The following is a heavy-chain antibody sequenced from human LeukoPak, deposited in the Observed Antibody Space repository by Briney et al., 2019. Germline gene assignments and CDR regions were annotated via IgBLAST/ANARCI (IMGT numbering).Heavy chain of an antibody. CDR3: ARDPIGRRPDYLDY. CDR2: ISSDASIT. V-gene: IGHV3-30*01. D-gene: IGHD1-26*01. Sequence: PGGSLRLSCTASGFSFGTYAMHWVREAPGKGFEWVAVISSDASITIYPDSMRGRFTISRDNSKNTLYLDMNNLRGEDTALYFCARDPIGRRPDYLDYWGQGTLVTVSS. CDR1: GFSFGTYA. J-gene: IGHJ4*02.